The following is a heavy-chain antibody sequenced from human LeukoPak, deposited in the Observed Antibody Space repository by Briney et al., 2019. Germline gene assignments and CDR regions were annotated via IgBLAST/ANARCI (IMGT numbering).Heavy chain of an antibody. CDR2: IHYSGST. CDR3: ARLGALHDAFDV. V-gene: IGHV4-59*12. CDR1: GDSTRSYY. J-gene: IGHJ3*01. Sequence: SETLSLTCTVSGDSTRSYYWSWIRQPPGKGPEWIGNIHYSGSTKYSSSLKSRVTISVDTSNNQFSLRVTSLTAADTAVYYCARLGALHDAFDVWGQGTLVTVSS. D-gene: IGHD3-16*01.